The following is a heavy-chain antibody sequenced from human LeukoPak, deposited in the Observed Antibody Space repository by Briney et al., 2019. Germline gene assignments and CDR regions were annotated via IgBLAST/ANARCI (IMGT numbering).Heavy chain of an antibody. Sequence: SETLSLTCTVSGGSISNTIYYWGWIRQPPGKGLEWIGNIYYTGSTYYNPPLKSRVTISVDTSKNQFSLNLSSVTAADTAVYYCARHGYGDYVVAFDIWGQGTMVTVSP. CDR1: GGSISNTIYY. CDR2: IYYTGST. V-gene: IGHV4-39*01. D-gene: IGHD4-17*01. J-gene: IGHJ3*02. CDR3: ARHGYGDYVVAFDI.